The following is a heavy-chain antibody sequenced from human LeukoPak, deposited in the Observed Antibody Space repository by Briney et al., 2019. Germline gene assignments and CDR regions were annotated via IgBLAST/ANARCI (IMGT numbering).Heavy chain of an antibody. Sequence: SVKVSCKASGYTFTGYYMYWVRQAPGQGLEWMGWINPNSGGTNYAQKFQGRVTMTRDTSISTAYMELSRLRSDDTAVYYCAGQYCSSTSCQSLFDYWGQGTLVTVSS. D-gene: IGHD2-2*01. CDR1: GYTFTGYY. CDR2: INPNSGGT. J-gene: IGHJ4*02. CDR3: AGQYCSSTSCQSLFDY. V-gene: IGHV1-2*02.